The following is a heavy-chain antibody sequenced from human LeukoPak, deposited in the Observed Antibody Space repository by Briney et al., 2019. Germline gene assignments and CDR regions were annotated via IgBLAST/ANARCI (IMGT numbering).Heavy chain of an antibody. J-gene: IGHJ4*03. D-gene: IGHD2-15*01. CDR2: IYSGGST. CDR1: GFTVSSNY. CDR3: ARDGGGNPHSTFSFDY. V-gene: IGHV3-53*01. Sequence: GGSLRLSCAASGFTVSSNYMSWVRQAPGKGLEWVSVIYSGGSTYYADSVKGRFTISRDNSKNTLYLQMNSLRAEDTAVYYCARDGGGNPHSTFSFDYWGKGTTVTVSS.